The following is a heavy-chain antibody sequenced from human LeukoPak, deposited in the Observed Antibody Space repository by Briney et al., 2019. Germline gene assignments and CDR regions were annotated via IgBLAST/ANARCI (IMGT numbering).Heavy chain of an antibody. V-gene: IGHV4-59*01. D-gene: IGHD3-10*01. Sequence: SETLSLTCTVSGGSISSYYWSWIRQPPGKGLEWIGYIYYSGSTNYNPSLKSRVTISVDTSKNQFSLKLSSVTAADTAVYYCARASLLWFGELTSWGQGTLVTVSP. J-gene: IGHJ4*02. CDR1: GGSISSYY. CDR3: ARASLLWFGELTS. CDR2: IYYSGST.